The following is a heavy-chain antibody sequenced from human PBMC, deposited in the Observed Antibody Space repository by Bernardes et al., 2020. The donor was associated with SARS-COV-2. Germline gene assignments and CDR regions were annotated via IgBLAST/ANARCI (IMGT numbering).Heavy chain of an antibody. V-gene: IGHV3-21*01. Sequence: GGSLRLSCAASGFTFSYYSMNWVRQAPGKGLEWVSFISSTGSYLYYADSVKGRFTISRNNAKNSLYLQMNSLRADDTAVYYCARARDGYSNFDCWGQGTLVTVSS. CDR1: GFTFSYYS. CDR2: ISSTGSYL. D-gene: IGHD4-4*01. J-gene: IGHJ4*02. CDR3: ARARDGYSNFDC.